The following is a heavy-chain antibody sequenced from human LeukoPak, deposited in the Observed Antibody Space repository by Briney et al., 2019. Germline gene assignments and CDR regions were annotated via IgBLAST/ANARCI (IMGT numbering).Heavy chain of an antibody. D-gene: IGHD3-3*01. CDR2: MNPNSGNT. CDR1: GYTFTSYD. Sequence: ASVKVSCKASGYTFTSYDINWVRQATGQGLEWMGWMNPNSGNTGYAQKFQGRVTMTRNTSISTAYMELSSLRSEDTAVYYCARVEAPLLRFLRDHGWDYYYHMDVWGKGTPVTVSS. J-gene: IGHJ6*03. V-gene: IGHV1-8*01. CDR3: ARVEAPLLRFLRDHGWDYYYHMDV.